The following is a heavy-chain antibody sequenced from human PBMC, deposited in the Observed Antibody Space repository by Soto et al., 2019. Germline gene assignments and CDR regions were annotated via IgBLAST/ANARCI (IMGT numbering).Heavy chain of an antibody. CDR1: GGTFSSYT. J-gene: IGHJ3*01. CDR2: ITPILGIA. V-gene: IGHV1-69*02. D-gene: IGHD2-15*01. CDR3: ATGPIVEVVAAPYAFDF. Sequence: QVQLVQSGAEVKKPGSSVKVSCKASGGTFSSYTISWVRQAPGQGLEWMGRITPILGIANYAQKFQGRVTITADKSTSTAYMERSSLSSEDTAVYSRATGPIVEVVAAPYAFDFWGQGTMVAVSS.